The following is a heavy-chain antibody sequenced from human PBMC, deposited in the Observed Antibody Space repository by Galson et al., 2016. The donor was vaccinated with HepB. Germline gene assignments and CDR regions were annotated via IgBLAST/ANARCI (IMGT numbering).Heavy chain of an antibody. CDR2: IIPIFARA. V-gene: IGHV1-69*13. J-gene: IGHJ6*03. CDR3: ARRGYYYMDV. CDR1: GGTFSTYS. Sequence: SVKVSCKASGGTFSTYSINWVRQAPGQGLEWMGGIIPIFARANYAQKFQGRVTITADESTSTVYMELSSLISEDTAVYYCARRGYYYMDVWGKGTTVTISS.